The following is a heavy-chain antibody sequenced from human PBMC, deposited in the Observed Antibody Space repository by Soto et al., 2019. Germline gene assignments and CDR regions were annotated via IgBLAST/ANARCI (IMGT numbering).Heavy chain of an antibody. CDR2: ISCGGSST. V-gene: IGHV3-30*04. J-gene: IGHJ4*02. CDR1: GFTFSSYA. Sequence: PGGSLRLSCAASGFTFSSYAMNWVRQAPGKGLEWVAVISCGGSSTYYADSVKGRFTISRDNSKNTLYLQMNSLRAEDTAVYYCVRTPYDSGSYLNDYWGQGALVTVSS. D-gene: IGHD3-10*01. CDR3: VRTPYDSGSYLNDY.